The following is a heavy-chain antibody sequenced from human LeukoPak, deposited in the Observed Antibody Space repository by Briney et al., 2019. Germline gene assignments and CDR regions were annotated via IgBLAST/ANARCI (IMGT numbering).Heavy chain of an antibody. CDR1: GFTFGDYA. D-gene: IGHD6-6*01. Sequence: GRSLRLSCTASGFTFGDYAMSWVRQAPGKGLEWVGFIRSKAYGGTTEYAASVKGRFTISRDDSKSIAYLQMNSLKTEDTAVYYCTRSRQYSSSSGTFAFDIWGQGTMVTVSS. CDR2: IRSKAYGGTT. J-gene: IGHJ3*02. CDR3: TRSRQYSSSSGTFAFDI. V-gene: IGHV3-49*04.